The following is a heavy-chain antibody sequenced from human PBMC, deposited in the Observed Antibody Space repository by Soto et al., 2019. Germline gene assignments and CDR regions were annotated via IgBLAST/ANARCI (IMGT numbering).Heavy chain of an antibody. Sequence: PGGSLRLSCGVSGFTVTSNGVSWVRQAPGKGLEWVSAISPNGQGIWYADSVKGRFTISRDISRNTVFLQMDSLRAEDTAVYYCARDPVSDSSGYYNLYYFDYWGQGTLVTVSS. CDR1: GFTVTSNG. J-gene: IGHJ4*02. CDR3: ARDPVSDSSGYYNLYYFDY. CDR2: ISPNGQGI. V-gene: IGHV3-23*01. D-gene: IGHD3-22*01.